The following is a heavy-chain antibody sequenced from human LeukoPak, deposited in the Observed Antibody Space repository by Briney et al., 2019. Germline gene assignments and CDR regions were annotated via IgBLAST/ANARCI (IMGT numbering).Heavy chain of an antibody. D-gene: IGHD3-22*01. V-gene: IGHV3-30*03. J-gene: IGHJ4*02. CDR3: ARDYYDSSGYYPWGY. CDR2: ISYDGSNK. CDR1: GFTFSSYS. Sequence: GGSLRLSCAASGFTFSSYSMNWVRQAPGKGLEWVAVISYDGSNKYYADSVKGRFTSSRDNSKNTLYLQMNSLRAEDTAVYYCARDYYDSSGYYPWGYWGQGTLVTVSS.